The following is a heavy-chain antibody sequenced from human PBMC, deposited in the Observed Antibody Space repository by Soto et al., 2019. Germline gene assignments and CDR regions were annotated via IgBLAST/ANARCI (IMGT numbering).Heavy chain of an antibody. CDR2: TYYRSRWYN. CDR3: VGSTWVQWWYLDV. Sequence: PSQTLSLTCAISGDSVSSNSAAWNWIRQSPSRGLEWLGRTYYRSRWYNDYAVSVKSRITVNPDTSKNQFSLHLNSVTPEDTAVYYCVGSTWVQWWYLDVWDKGTTVIVSS. J-gene: IGHJ6*03. CDR1: GDSVSSNSAA. V-gene: IGHV6-1*01. D-gene: IGHD2-15*01.